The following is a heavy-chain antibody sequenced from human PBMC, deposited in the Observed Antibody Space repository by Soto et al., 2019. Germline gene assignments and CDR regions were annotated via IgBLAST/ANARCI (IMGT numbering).Heavy chain of an antibody. D-gene: IGHD2-2*01. CDR3: ARGGGGSSLDY. CDR2: ISGGGTT. V-gene: IGHV3-23*01. CDR1: GFTFSSYA. Sequence: EVQLLESGGGLVQPGGSLRLSCAASGFTFSSYAMSWVRQAPGKGLEWVSIISGGGTTYYADSVKGRFTISRDNPKNTLYLQMNSLRGEDTAVYYCARGGGGSSLDYWGQGTLVTVSS. J-gene: IGHJ4*02.